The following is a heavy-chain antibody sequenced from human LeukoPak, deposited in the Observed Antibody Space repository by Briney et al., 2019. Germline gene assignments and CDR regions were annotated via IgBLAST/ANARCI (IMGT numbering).Heavy chain of an antibody. D-gene: IGHD3-22*01. CDR3: ATPGVVDYYDCSGYSALDY. V-gene: IGHV1-24*01. J-gene: IGHJ4*02. CDR2: FDPEDGET. Sequence: GASVKVSCKVSGYTLTELSMHWVRQAPGKGLEWMGGFDPEDGETIYAQKFQGRVTMTEDTSTDTAYMELSSLRSEDTAVYYCATPGVVDYYDCSGYSALDYWDQGTLVTVSS. CDR1: GYTLTELS.